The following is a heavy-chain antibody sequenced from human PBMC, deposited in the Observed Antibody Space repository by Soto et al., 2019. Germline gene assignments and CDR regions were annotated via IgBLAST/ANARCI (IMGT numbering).Heavy chain of an antibody. J-gene: IGHJ6*02. CDR2: IKGDGSEK. CDR3: GRDEVSNGVGV. V-gene: IGHV3-7*01. D-gene: IGHD4-4*01. CDR1: VFTFSDFW. Sequence: PWGSLLLSCESSVFTFSDFWMSWVRQAPGKGLEWVANIKGDGSEKRYVDSVRGRFTISRDNAKNSVYLQMNSLRADDTAMYYCGRDEVSNGVGVWGQGTPVTVSS.